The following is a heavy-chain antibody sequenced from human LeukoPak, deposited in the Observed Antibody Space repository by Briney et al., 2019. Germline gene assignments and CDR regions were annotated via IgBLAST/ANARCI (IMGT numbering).Heavy chain of an antibody. D-gene: IGHD6-25*01. V-gene: IGHV3-9*03. CDR1: GFTFDDYP. CDR2: ISWNSGSI. J-gene: IGHJ4*02. CDR3: AKERSLLQRPYFDY. Sequence: PGGSLRLSCAASGFTFDDYPMHWVRQAPGKGLEWVSDISWNSGSIDYADSVKGRFTISRDNAKNSLYLQMTSLRAEDMSLYYFAKERSLLQRPYFDYWGQGTLVTVSS.